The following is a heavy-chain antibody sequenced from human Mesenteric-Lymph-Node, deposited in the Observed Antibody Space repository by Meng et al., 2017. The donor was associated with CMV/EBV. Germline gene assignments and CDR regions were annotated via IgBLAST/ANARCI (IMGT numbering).Heavy chain of an antibody. D-gene: IGHD3-9*01. J-gene: IGHJ4*02. V-gene: IGHV1-2*06. CDR1: GYNFIDYY. Sequence: VQLVQSGAEVKKPGAAVRVSCRASGYNFIDYYINWVRQAPGQGLEWMGRINPKTGGRSYAQNFQGRVTMTRDTSINTAYMEVNRLNSDDTAMYYCARDRDTDWYSPFDYWGPGTLVTVSS. CDR2: INPKTGGR. CDR3: ARDRDTDWYSPFDY.